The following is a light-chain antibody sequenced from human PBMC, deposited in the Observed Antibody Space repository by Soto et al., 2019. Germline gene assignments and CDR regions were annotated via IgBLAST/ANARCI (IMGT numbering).Light chain of an antibody. CDR3: QQYDTSPPLYT. CDR1: QTVDSTY. V-gene: IGKV3-20*01. J-gene: IGKJ2*01. Sequence: EVVLTQSPGTLSLSPGESATLSCRASQTVDSTYLAWYQQKPGQAPRLLIYRASSRAAGVPDRFSGSGSGTDFTLTISKLDPEDFAVYYCQQYDTSPPLYTFGQGTKLEIK. CDR2: RAS.